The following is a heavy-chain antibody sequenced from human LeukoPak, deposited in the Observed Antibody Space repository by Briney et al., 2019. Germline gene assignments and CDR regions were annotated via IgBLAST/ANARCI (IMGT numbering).Heavy chain of an antibody. CDR1: GGSISSYY. D-gene: IGHD4-17*01. CDR3: ARAHYGDYSMYYFDY. CDR2: IYYSGST. Sequence: PSETLSLTCTVSGGSISSYYWSRIRQPPGKGLEWIGYIYYSGSTNYNPSLKSRVTISVDTSKNQFSLKLSSVTAADTAVYYCARAHYGDYSMYYFDYWGQGTLVTVSS. V-gene: IGHV4-59*01. J-gene: IGHJ4*02.